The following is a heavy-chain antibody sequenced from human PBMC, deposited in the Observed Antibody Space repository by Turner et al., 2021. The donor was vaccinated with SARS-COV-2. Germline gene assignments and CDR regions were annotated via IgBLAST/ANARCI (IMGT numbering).Heavy chain of an antibody. CDR3: ARGCTNAVCIQY. Sequence: VQLVESGGGLVKPGGSLRLSCPASGLKFNNYTMTWVGQAPGKGLEWVSSIGSPSSTYYADSVKGRFTISRDNAKNSLFLQMNSLRGEDTAVYYCARGCTNAVCIQYWGQGTLVTVSS. J-gene: IGHJ4*02. CDR2: IGSPSST. D-gene: IGHD2-8*01. CDR1: GLKFNNYT. V-gene: IGHV3-21*01.